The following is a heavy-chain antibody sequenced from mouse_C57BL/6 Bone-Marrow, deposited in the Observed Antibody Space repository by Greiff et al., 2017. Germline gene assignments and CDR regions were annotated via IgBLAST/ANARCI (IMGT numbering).Heavy chain of an antibody. Sequence: EVQRVESGPGLAKPSQTLSLTCSVTGYSITSDYWNWIRKFPGNKLEYMGYISYSGSTYYNPSLKSRISITRDTSKNQYYLQLNSVTTEDTATYYCARLRGRGYWYFDVWGTGTTVTVSS. J-gene: IGHJ1*03. D-gene: IGHD1-1*01. CDR3: ARLRGRGYWYFDV. CDR1: GYSITSDY. V-gene: IGHV3-8*01. CDR2: ISYSGST.